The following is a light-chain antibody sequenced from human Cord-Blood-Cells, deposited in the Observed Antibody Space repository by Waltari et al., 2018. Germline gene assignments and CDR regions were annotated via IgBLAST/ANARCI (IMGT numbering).Light chain of an antibody. Sequence: QSALTQPPSASGSPGQSVTISCTGTSSDVGGYNYVSWYQQHPGKAPNHMIYEVSKRPSGVPDRFSGSKSGNTASLTVSGLQAEDEADYYCSSYAGSNNLVFGGGTKLTVL. V-gene: IGLV2-8*01. CDR1: SSDVGGYNY. CDR2: EVS. J-gene: IGLJ3*02. CDR3: SSYAGSNNLV.